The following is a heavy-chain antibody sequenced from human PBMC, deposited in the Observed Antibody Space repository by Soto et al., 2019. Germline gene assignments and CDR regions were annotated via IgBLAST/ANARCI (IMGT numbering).Heavy chain of an antibody. V-gene: IGHV4-59*01. D-gene: IGHD2-21*02. CDR2: IYYSGST. CDR3: ASRSAYCGGDCFDYFDS. CDR1: GGSISSYY. J-gene: IGHJ4*02. Sequence: PEETLSLTCTVSGGSISSYYWSWIRQPPGKGLEWIWYIYYSGSTNYNPSLKSRVTISVDTSKNQFSLKLSSVTAADTAVYYCASRSAYCGGDCFDYFDSWGQGIPVTVSS.